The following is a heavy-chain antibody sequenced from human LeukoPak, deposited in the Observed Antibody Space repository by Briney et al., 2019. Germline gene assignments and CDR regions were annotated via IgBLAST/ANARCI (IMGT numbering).Heavy chain of an antibody. V-gene: IGHV3-48*03. J-gene: IGHJ6*03. D-gene: IGHD3-9*01. CDR3: ARASADADYDILTGYSLSHYYMDV. CDR2: ISGSGSTI. Sequence: GGSLRLSCAASGFTFSTYEMNWVRQAPGKGLEWISYISGSGSTIYYADSVKGRFTISRDNARNSLSLQMNSLRAEDTAVYYCARASADADYDILTGYSLSHYYMDVWGKGTTVTISS. CDR1: GFTFSTYE.